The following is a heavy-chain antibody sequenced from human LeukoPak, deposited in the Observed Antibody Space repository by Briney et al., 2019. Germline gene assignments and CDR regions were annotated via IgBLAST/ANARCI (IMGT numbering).Heavy chain of an antibody. J-gene: IGHJ6*03. Sequence: ASVKVSCKASGYTFTSYDINWVRQATGQGLEWMGRMNPNSGNTGYAQKFQGRVTMTRNTSISTAYMELSSLRSEDTAVYYCARVGYSSGWYGYYYYYMDVWGKGTTVTVSS. CDR3: ARVGYSSGWYGYYYYYMDV. D-gene: IGHD6-19*01. CDR1: GYTFTSYD. V-gene: IGHV1-8*01. CDR2: MNPNSGNT.